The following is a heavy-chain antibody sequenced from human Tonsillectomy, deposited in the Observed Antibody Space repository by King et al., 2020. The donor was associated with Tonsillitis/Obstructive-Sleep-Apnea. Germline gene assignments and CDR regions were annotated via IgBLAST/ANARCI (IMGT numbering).Heavy chain of an antibody. CDR2: IIPIFDAA. Sequence: QLVQSGAEVKKPGSSVKVSCKASGGTFSTDGFSWVRQAPGQGLEWMGGIIPIFDAATYAQKFQGRLTITADESTSTAYMELSSLSSADTAVYYCARVEGLDGYYYYYMDVWGKGTTVTVSS. J-gene: IGHJ6*03. D-gene: IGHD5-24*01. CDR3: ARVEGLDGYYYYYMDV. V-gene: IGHV1-69*12. CDR1: GGTFSTDG.